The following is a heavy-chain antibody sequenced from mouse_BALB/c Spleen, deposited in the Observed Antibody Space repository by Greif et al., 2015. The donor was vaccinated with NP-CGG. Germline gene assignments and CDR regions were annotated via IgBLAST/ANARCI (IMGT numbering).Heavy chain of an antibody. CDR1: GFTFSDYY. Sequence: EVMLVESGGGLVQPGGSLKLSCATSGFTFSDYYVYWVRQTPEKRLEWVAYISNGGGSTYYPDTVKGRFTISRDNAKNTLCLQMSRLKADDTAMYYWARHDPYCYAMDYWGQGTSVTVSS. CDR3: ARHDPYCYAMDY. V-gene: IGHV5-12*02. J-gene: IGHJ4*01. CDR2: ISNGGGST.